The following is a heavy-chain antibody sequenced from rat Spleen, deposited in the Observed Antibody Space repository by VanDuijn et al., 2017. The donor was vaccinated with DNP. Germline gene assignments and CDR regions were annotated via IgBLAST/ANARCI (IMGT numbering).Heavy chain of an antibody. CDR3: TTGVVDY. J-gene: IGHJ2*01. CDR2: VSYDGNNT. V-gene: IGHV5-29*01. CDR1: GFTFSDYY. Sequence: EVQLVESGGGPVQPGRSLKLSCAASGFTFSDYYMAWVRQAPTKGLEWVATVSYDGNNTYYRDSVQGRFTISRDNAKSTLYLQMDSLRYEDTATYYCTTGVVDYWGQGVMVTVSS. D-gene: IGHD1-1*01.